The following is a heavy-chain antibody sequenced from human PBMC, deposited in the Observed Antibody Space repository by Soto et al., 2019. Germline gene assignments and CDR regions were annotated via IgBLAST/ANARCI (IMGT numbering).Heavy chain of an antibody. J-gene: IGHJ4*02. Sequence: EVQLLESGGGLVQPGGSLRLSCAASGFTFSSYAMSWVRQAPGKGLEWVSAISGSGGSTYYANSVKGRFTISRDNSKTTLYLQMHSLRAEDTAVYYCAKGSSGWYERFDYWGPGTLGTVSS. V-gene: IGHV3-23*01. CDR1: GFTFSSYA. D-gene: IGHD6-19*01. CDR2: ISGSGGST. CDR3: AKGSSGWYERFDY.